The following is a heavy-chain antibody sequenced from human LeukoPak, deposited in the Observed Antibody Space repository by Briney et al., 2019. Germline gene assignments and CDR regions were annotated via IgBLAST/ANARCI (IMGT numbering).Heavy chain of an antibody. V-gene: IGHV4-34*01. CDR3: ARLSVIVGSTLEYYYYYMDV. CDR1: GGTFSGYY. D-gene: IGHD1-26*01. J-gene: IGHJ6*03. Sequence: SETLSLSCAVYGGTFSGYYWSWIRQPPGKRLEWVGESNDSGGTNYNPSLKSRVTISADKSKNQVSLKLTSVTAADTAVYYCARLSVIVGSTLEYYYYYMDVWGQGTTVTVSS. CDR2: SNDSGGT.